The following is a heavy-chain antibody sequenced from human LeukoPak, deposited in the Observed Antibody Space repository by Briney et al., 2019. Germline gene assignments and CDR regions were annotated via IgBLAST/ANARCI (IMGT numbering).Heavy chain of an antibody. CDR3: ARQRRVLKRGGSGYYGSGSYSIAYYFDY. CDR2: ISAYNGNT. Sequence: APVKVSCKASGYTFTSYGISWVRQAPGQGLEWMGWISAYNGNTNYAQKLQGRVTMTTDTSTSTAYMELRSLRSDDTAVYYCARQRRVLKRGGSGYYGSGSYSIAYYFDYWGQGTLVTVSS. V-gene: IGHV1-18*04. D-gene: IGHD3-10*01. CDR1: GYTFTSYG. J-gene: IGHJ4*02.